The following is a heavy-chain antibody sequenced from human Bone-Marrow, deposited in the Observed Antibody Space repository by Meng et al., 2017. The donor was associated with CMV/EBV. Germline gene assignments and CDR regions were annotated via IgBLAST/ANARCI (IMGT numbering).Heavy chain of an antibody. CDR1: GGSFSGYY. Sequence: SETLSLTCAVYGGSFSGYYWSWIRQPPGKGLEWIGAVSHSGNANYNPSLKSRVTISVDTSKNQFSLKLSSVTAADTAVYYCARGISEQLVRHFDYWGQGTLVTVSS. CDR2: VSHSGNA. D-gene: IGHD6-6*01. V-gene: IGHV4-34*01. J-gene: IGHJ4*02. CDR3: ARGISEQLVRHFDY.